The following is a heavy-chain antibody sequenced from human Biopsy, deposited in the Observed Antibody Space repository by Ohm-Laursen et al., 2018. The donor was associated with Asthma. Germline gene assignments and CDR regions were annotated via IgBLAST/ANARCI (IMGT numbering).Heavy chain of an antibody. CDR3: ARRGLSGSYLQAYFDY. J-gene: IGHJ4*02. CDR2: IYYSGST. Sequence: GTLSLTCTVYGGYLTGHYWNWIRQPPGKGLEWIGYIYYSGSTNYNPSLKSRVTISVDTSKNQFSLKLSSVTAADTAVYYCARRGLSGSYLQAYFDYWGQGTLVTVSS. D-gene: IGHD1-26*01. V-gene: IGHV4-59*11. CDR1: GGYLTGHY.